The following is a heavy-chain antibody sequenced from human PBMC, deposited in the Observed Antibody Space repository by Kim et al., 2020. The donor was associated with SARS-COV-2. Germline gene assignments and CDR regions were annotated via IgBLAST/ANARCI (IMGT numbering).Heavy chain of an antibody. Sequence: SETLSLTCTVSGGSISSSSYYWGWIRQPPGKGLEWIGSIYYSGSTYYNPSLKSRVTISVDTSKNQFSLKLSSVTAADTAVYYCARVAMVRDNWFDPWGQGTLVTVSS. J-gene: IGHJ5*02. D-gene: IGHD3-10*01. V-gene: IGHV4-39*07. CDR1: GGSISSSSYY. CDR3: ARVAMVRDNWFDP. CDR2: IYYSGST.